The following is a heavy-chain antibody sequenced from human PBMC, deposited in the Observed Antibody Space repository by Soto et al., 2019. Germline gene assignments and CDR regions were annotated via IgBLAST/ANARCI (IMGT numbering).Heavy chain of an antibody. CDR3: ARIIRVGATAGGWFDP. CDR2: INHSGST. D-gene: IGHD1-26*01. Sequence: QVQLQQWGAGLLKPSETLSLTCAVYGGSFSGYYWCWIRQPPGKGLEWIGEINHSGSTNYNPSFKSRVTISVDTSKNQFSLKLSSVTAADTAVYYCARIIRVGATAGGWFDPWGQGTLVTVSS. J-gene: IGHJ5*02. CDR1: GGSFSGYY. V-gene: IGHV4-34*01.